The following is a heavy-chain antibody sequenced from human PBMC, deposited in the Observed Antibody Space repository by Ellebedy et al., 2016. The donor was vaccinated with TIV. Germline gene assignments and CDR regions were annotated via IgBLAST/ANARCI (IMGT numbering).Heavy chain of an antibody. Sequence: GGSLRLXXAGSGFSFDDYYMTWIRQAPGKGLEWISYISSSGNTILYADSVKGRFAISRDNAKNSLYLQMDSLRADDSAVYYCARDIIPDYWGQGTLVTVSS. D-gene: IGHD3-10*01. J-gene: IGHJ4*02. V-gene: IGHV3-11*04. CDR2: ISSSGNTI. CDR3: ARDIIPDY. CDR1: GFSFDDYY.